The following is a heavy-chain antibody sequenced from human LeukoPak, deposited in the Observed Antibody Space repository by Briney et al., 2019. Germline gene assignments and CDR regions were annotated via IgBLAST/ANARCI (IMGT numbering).Heavy chain of an antibody. Sequence: ASVKLSCKASGYTFTGYGISWVRQAPGQGLEWMGWISAYNGNTNYAQKLQGRVTMTTDTSTSTAYMELRSRRSDDAAVYYCARDSDNVVPFDYWGQGTLVTVSS. J-gene: IGHJ4*02. CDR3: ARDSDNVVPFDY. D-gene: IGHD6-6*01. V-gene: IGHV1-18*01. CDR2: ISAYNGNT. CDR1: GYTFTGYG.